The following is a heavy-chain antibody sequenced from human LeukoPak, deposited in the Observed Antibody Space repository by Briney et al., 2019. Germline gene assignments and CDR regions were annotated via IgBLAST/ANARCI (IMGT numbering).Heavy chain of an antibody. CDR2: IYSSGST. V-gene: IGHV4-59*01. CDR1: GGSINSYY. J-gene: IGHJ4*02. D-gene: IGHD6-13*01. Sequence: SETLSLTCTVSGGSINSYYWSWIRQAPGKGLEWIGFIYSSGSTNYNPSLKSRVTMSVDTSKNQFSLKLRSVTDADTAVYHCARGGSSTWRIGYYFDFWGQGTLVTVSS. CDR3: ARGGSSTWRIGYYFDF.